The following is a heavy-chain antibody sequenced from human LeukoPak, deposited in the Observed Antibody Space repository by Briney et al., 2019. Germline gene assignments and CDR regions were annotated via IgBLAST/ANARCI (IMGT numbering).Heavy chain of an antibody. Sequence: SVTVTFQSSGYTFTHYYMHSLRQPPAQGREWMGWTNPNSGGKNNAQKVQERVIITRDTPIRKPYMELSRLRSDDTAVYYCARCQRPQGMITFGGAPGGWFDPWGEGTLVTVSS. D-gene: IGHD3-16*01. V-gene: IGHV1-2*02. J-gene: IGHJ5*02. CDR3: ARCQRPQGMITFGGAPGGWFDP. CDR1: GYTFTHYY. CDR2: TNPNSGGK.